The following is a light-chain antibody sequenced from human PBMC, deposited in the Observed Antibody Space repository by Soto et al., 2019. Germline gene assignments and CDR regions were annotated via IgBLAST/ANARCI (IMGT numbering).Light chain of an antibody. J-gene: IGLJ2*01. CDR1: SSNIRNNY. CDR3: GTWDSSLSAVV. V-gene: IGLV1-51*01. CDR2: DNN. Sequence: QSVLTQPPSVSAAPGQTVTISCSGSSSNIRNNYVSWYQQLPGTAPKLLICDNNNRPSGIPDRFSGSKSGTSATLGITGLQTGDEADYYCGTWDSSLSAVVFGGGTKLTVL.